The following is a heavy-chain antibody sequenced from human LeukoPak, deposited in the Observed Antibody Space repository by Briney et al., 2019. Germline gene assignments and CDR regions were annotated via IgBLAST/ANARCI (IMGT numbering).Heavy chain of an antibody. Sequence: GGSLRLSCAASGFTFSSYAMSWVRQAPGKGLEWVSAISGSGGSTYYADSVKGRFTISRDNSKNTLYLQMNSLRAEDTAVYYCAKASEQWLDDYYGMDVWGQGTTVTVSS. CDR2: ISGSGGST. CDR1: GFTFSSYA. D-gene: IGHD6-19*01. V-gene: IGHV3-23*01. CDR3: AKASEQWLDDYYGMDV. J-gene: IGHJ6*02.